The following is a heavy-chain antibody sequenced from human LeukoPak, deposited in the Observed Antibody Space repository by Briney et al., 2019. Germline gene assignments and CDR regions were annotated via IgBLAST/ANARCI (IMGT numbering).Heavy chain of an antibody. J-gene: IGHJ4*02. CDR2: MNPNSGNT. D-gene: IGHD2-8*02. CDR1: GYTFTSHD. V-gene: IGHV1-8*01. Sequence: ASVKVSCKTSGYTFTSHDINWVRQAPGQGLQWMGWMNPNSGNTGYAQQFHGRVTMTRDTSISTAYMELRGLRSEDTAMYYWSSFLVGINDYWGQGTLVIVSS. CDR3: SSFLVGINDY.